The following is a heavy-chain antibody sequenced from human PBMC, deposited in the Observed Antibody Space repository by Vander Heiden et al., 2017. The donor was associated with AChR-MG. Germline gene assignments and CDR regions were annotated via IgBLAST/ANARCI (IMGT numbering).Heavy chain of an antibody. CDR2: INHSGST. CDR3: ARGIGSSWYEYYYGMDV. CDR1: GGSFRGYN. V-gene: IGHV4-34*01. Sequence: QVQLQQWGAGLLKPSETLSLTCAVYGGSFRGYNWSWIRQPPGKGLEWIGEINHSGSTNYNPSLKSRVTISVDTSKNQFSLKLSSVTAADTAVYYCARGIGSSWYEYYYGMDVWGQGPTVTVSS. D-gene: IGHD6-13*01. J-gene: IGHJ6*02.